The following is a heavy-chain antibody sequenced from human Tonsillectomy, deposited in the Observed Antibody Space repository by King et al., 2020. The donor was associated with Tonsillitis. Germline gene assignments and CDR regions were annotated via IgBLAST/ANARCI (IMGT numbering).Heavy chain of an antibody. D-gene: IGHD5-18*01. Sequence: QLQESGSGLVKPSQTLSLTCAVSGGSISSGGYSWRWIRQPPGKGLEWIGYIYHSGSTSYNPSLKSRVTISIDRSKNQFSLKLSSVTAADTAVYYCASEAAIYSYGYFDYWGQGTLVTVSS. CDR1: GGSISSGGYS. CDR2: IYHSGST. V-gene: IGHV4-30-2*01. CDR3: ASEAAIYSYGYFDY. J-gene: IGHJ4*02.